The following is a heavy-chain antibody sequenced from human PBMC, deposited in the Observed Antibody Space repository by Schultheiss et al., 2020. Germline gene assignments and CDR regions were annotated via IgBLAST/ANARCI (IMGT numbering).Heavy chain of an antibody. D-gene: IGHD6-13*01. CDR3: ARRGSSSWYSVWDVDWFDP. V-gene: IGHV4-31*03. CDR2: IYYDGST. CDR1: GGSISSENYY. J-gene: IGHJ5*02. Sequence: SETLSLTCSVSGGSISSENYYWNWIRQHPGKGLEWIGYIYYDGSTYYNPSLKGRVTISVDTSKNQFSLKLSSVTAADTAVYYCARRGSSSWYSVWDVDWFDPWGQGTLVTVSS.